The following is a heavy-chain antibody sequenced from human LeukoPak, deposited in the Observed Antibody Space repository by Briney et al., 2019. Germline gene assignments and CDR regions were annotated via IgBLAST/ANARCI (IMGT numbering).Heavy chain of an antibody. CDR2: INSDGSAT. J-gene: IGHJ6*02. Sequence: PGGSLRLSCAASGFPFSSYWMHWVRQVPGKGLLWVSRINSDGSATIYADSVRGRFTISRDNAKNTLYLQMSGLRVEDTAVYHCASDSPYYGMDVWGQETTVTVSS. CDR1: GFPFSSYW. V-gene: IGHV3-74*01. CDR3: ASDSPYYGMDV.